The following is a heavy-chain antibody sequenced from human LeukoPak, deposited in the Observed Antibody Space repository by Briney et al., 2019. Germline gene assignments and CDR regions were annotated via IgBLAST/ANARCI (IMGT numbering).Heavy chain of an antibody. V-gene: IGHV1-18*01. Sequence: ASVKVSCKASGYTFTSYGISWVRQAPGQGLEWMGWISAYNGNTNYAQKLQGRVAMTTDTSTSTAYMELRSLRSDDTAVYYCARDLAGAGDQGDYFDYGGRGPLVTVSS. D-gene: IGHD3-16*01. CDR3: ARDLAGAGDQGDYFDY. CDR1: GYTFTSYG. J-gene: IGHJ4*02. CDR2: ISAYNGNT.